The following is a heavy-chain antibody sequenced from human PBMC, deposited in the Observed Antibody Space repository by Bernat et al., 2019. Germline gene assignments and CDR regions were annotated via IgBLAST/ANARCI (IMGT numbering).Heavy chain of an antibody. CDR2: VYYSGST. J-gene: IGHJ3*02. CDR3: ATPRYYDFWSGYLKPHDAFDI. Sequence: QLQLQESGPGLVKPSETLSLTCTVPGGSISSSSYYWGWIRQPPGKGLDWIGSVYYSGSTYYNPSLKRRVTIAVDTSKNQFFLKLSSVTDADTAVYYCATPRYYDFWSGYLKPHDAFDIWGQGTMVTVSS. CDR1: GGSISSSSYY. V-gene: IGHV4-39*01. D-gene: IGHD3-3*01.